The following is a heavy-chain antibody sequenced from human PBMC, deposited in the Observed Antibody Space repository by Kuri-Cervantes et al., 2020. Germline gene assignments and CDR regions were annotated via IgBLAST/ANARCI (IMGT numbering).Heavy chain of an antibody. D-gene: IGHD3-10*01. J-gene: IGHJ4*02. CDR3: AKSGGYGSGSYYYFDY. Sequence: GESLKISCAASGFTFSSYAMHWVRQAPGKGLEWVAVISYDGSNKYYADSVKGRFTISRDNSKNTLYLQMNSLRAEDTAVYYCAKSGGYGSGSYYYFDYWGQGTLVTVSS. CDR1: GFTFSSYA. CDR2: ISYDGSNK. V-gene: IGHV3-30*01.